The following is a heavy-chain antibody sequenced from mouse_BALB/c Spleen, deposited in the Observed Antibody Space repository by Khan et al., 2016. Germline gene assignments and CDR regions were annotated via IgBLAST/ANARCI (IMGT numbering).Heavy chain of an antibody. CDR1: GFTFNTYA. CDR3: VRHGNYAMDY. Sequence: EVQLVESGGGLVQPKGSLKLSCAASGFTFNTYAMNWVRQAPGKGLEWVARIRSKSNNYATYYADSVKDRFTISRDDSQSMLYLQMNNVKTEDTAMYYCVRHGNYAMDYWGQGTSVTVSS. D-gene: IGHD2-1*01. V-gene: IGHV10-1*02. J-gene: IGHJ4*01. CDR2: IRSKSNNYAT.